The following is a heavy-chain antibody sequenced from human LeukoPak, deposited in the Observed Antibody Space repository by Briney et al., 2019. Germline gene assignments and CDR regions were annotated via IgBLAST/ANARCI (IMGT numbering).Heavy chain of an antibody. V-gene: IGHV1-2*02. J-gene: IGHJ4*02. CDR3: ARVYVGQWLVPDY. CDR2: INPNSGGT. Sequence: ASVKVSCKASGYTFTGYYMHWVRQAPGQGLEWMGWINPNSGGTNYAQKFQGRVTMTRDTSISTAYMELSRLRSDDTAVYYCARVYVGQWLVPDYWGQGTLATVSS. CDR1: GYTFTGYY. D-gene: IGHD6-19*01.